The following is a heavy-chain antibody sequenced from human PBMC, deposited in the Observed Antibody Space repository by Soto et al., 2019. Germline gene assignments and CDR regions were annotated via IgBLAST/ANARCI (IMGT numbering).Heavy chain of an antibody. D-gene: IGHD2-21*02. V-gene: IGHV1-69*13. CDR3: ARELDPYSGGNSLSLDY. Sequence: QVQLVQSGAEVKKPGSSVKVSCKASGGSFSTYGINCVRLAPGHGLEWMGGIIPKFGTTNYAQKFRGRVTITADESTNTAYMELNYLRSEDTAVYFCARELDPYSGGNSLSLDYWGQGTLVTVSS. J-gene: IGHJ4*02. CDR2: IIPKFGTT. CDR1: GGSFSTYG.